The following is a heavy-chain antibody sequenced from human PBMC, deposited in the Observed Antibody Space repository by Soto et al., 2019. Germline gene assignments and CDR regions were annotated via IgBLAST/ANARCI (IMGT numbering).Heavy chain of an antibody. V-gene: IGHV3-33*01. CDR3: ARDLTPTGSGMDV. J-gene: IGHJ6*02. CDR2: IWYDGSNK. CDR1: GFTFSSYG. Sequence: SLRLSCAASGFTFSSYGMHWVRQAPGKGLEWVAVIWYDGSNKYYADSVKGRFTISRDNSKNTLYLQMNSLRAEDTAVYYCARDLTPTGSGMDVWGQGTTVTVSS. D-gene: IGHD3-9*01.